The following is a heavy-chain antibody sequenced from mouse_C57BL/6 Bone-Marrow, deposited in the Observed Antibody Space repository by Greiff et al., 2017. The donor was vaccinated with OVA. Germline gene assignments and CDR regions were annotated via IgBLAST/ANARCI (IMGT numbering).Heavy chain of an antibody. CDR2: IWSGGST. J-gene: IGHJ1*03. V-gene: IGHV2-2*01. Sequence: VQLQQSGPGLVQPSQSLSITCTVSGFSLTSYGVHWVRQSPGKGLEWLGVIWSGGSTDYNADFISRLSISKDYSKSQVFFKMNSLQADDTAIDYGAKDYYGSSYWYFDVWGTGTTVTVSS. CDR3: AKDYYGSSYWYFDV. D-gene: IGHD1-1*01. CDR1: GFSLTSYG.